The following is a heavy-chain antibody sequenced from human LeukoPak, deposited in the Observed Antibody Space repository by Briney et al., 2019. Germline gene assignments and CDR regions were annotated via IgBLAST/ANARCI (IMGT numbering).Heavy chain of an antibody. Sequence: PSETLSLTCTVSGGSISSYYWSWIRQPPGKGLEWIGYIYYSGSTNYNPSLKSRGTISVDTSKNQFSLKLSSVTAADTAVYYCARRHYYDSRGRFDPWGQGTLVTVSS. CDR2: IYYSGST. J-gene: IGHJ5*02. CDR1: GGSISSYY. V-gene: IGHV4-59*08. CDR3: ARRHYYDSRGRFDP. D-gene: IGHD3-22*01.